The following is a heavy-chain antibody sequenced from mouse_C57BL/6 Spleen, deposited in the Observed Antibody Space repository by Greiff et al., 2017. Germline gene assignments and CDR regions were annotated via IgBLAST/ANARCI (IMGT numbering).Heavy chain of an antibody. Sequence: QVQLQQPGAELVMPGASVKLSCKASGYTFTSYWMHWVKQRPGQGLEWIGEIDPSDSYTNYNQRFKGKSTLTVDKSSSTAYMQLSSLTSADSAVYYCARGTSAYSPFAYWGQGTLVTVSA. CDR3: ARGTSAYSPFAY. CDR1: GYTFTSYW. J-gene: IGHJ3*01. CDR2: IDPSDSYT. V-gene: IGHV1-69*01. D-gene: IGHD2-10*01.